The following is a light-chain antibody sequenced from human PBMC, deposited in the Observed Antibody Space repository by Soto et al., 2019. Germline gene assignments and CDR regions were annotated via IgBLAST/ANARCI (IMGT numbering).Light chain of an antibody. CDR2: EVS. Sequence: QSALTQPASVSGSPGQSITISCTGTSSDIGDYTHVSWYQQHPGKAPKLIIYEVSDRPSGVSNRFSGSKSDNTASLTISGLQTEDEADYYCCSYTSISTSAVFGGVTKLTVL. J-gene: IGLJ2*01. CDR1: SSDIGDYTH. CDR3: CSYTSISTSAV. V-gene: IGLV2-14*01.